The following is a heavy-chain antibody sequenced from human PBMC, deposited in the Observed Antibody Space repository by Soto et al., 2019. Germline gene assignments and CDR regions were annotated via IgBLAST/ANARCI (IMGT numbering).Heavy chain of an antibody. CDR3: ARDNGGGGIIDY. J-gene: IGHJ4*02. D-gene: IGHD2-8*01. Sequence: WTWIRQPPGKGLEWIAYIRYGGNTKYNPSLESRLTISVDTSTNQVSLKLMSVTTADTAVYYCARDNGGGGIIDYWGQGTLVTVSS. V-gene: IGHV4-59*01. CDR2: IRYGGNT.